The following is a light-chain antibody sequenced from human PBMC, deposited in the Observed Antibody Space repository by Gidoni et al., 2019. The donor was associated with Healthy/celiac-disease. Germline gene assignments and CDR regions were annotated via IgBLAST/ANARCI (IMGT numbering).Light chain of an antibody. CDR3: QQYNSYSPIT. CDR1: QSISSW. J-gene: IGKJ5*01. Sequence: DIQMTQSPSTLSASVGDRVTITCRASQSISSWLAWYQQKPGKAPKLLIYKASSLESGVPSRFSGSGCGREYTLTISSRQPDDFVTYYCQQYNSYSPITFGQGTRLEIK. CDR2: KAS. V-gene: IGKV1-5*03.